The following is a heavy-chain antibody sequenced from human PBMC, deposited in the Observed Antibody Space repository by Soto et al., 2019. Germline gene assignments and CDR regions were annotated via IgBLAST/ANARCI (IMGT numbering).Heavy chain of an antibody. J-gene: IGHJ4*02. CDR2: ISAYNGNT. Sequence: QVQLVQSGAEVKKPGASVKVSCKPSGYTFTSYGIPWVRQAPGQGLEWMGWISAYNGNTNYAQKFQGRVTMTTDTSTSTAYMELRSLGSDDTAVYYCASGWFGGFVDQFDYWGQGTLVTVSS. V-gene: IGHV1-18*01. CDR3: ASGWFGGFVDQFDY. D-gene: IGHD3-10*01. CDR1: GYTFTSYG.